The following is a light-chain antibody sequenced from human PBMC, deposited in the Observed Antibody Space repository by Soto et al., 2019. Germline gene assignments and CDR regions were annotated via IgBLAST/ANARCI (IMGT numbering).Light chain of an antibody. CDR3: SLYTSSSTVV. CDR2: ELS. V-gene: IGLV2-18*01. Sequence: QSVLTQPPSVSGSPGQSVTISCTGTSSDVGSYNRVSWYQQPPGTAPKLMIYELSNRPSGVPDRFSGSKSGNTASLTISGLQAEDEADYYCSLYTSSSTVVFGGGTKLTVL. CDR1: SSDVGSYNR. J-gene: IGLJ2*01.